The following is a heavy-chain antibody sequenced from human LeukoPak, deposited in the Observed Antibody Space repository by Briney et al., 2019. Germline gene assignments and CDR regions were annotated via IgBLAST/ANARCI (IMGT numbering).Heavy chain of an antibody. J-gene: IGHJ3*02. CDR2: INPSGGST. CDR1: GYTFTSYY. CDR3: ARVSSQGLDRGDAFAI. V-gene: IGHV1-46*01. Sequence: ASVKVSCKASGYTFTSYYMHWVRQAPGQGLEWMGIINPSGGSTSYAQKFQGRVTMTRDTSTSTVYMELSSLRSEDTAVYYCARVSSQGLDRGDAFAIWGQGTMVTVSS.